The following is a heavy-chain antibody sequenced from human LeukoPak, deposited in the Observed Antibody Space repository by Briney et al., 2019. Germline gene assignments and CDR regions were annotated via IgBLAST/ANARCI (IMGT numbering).Heavy chain of an antibody. D-gene: IGHD6-13*01. CDR3: AREMSIAAALKWFDP. J-gene: IGHJ5*02. CDR1: GGSISSYY. CDR2: IYYSGST. Sequence: SETLSLTCTVSGGSISSYYWSWIRQPPGKGLEWIGYIYYSGSTNYNPSLKSRVTISVDTSKNQFSLKLSSVTAADTAVYYCAREMSIAAALKWFDPWGQGTLVTVSS. V-gene: IGHV4-59*01.